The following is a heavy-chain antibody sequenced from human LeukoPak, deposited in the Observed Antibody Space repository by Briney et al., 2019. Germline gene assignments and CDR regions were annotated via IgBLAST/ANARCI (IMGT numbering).Heavy chain of an antibody. D-gene: IGHD6-19*01. Sequence: PSETLSPTCTVSGGSTSGYYWSRIRQPPGKGLEWIGDIYYSGSTNYNPPLTSRVTMSVDTSKNQFSLKLNSVTAADTAVYYCARGWDGIAVAGSFDYWGQGTLVSVSS. V-gene: IGHV4-59*01. CDR2: IYYSGST. CDR3: ARGWDGIAVAGSFDY. CDR1: GGSTSGYY. J-gene: IGHJ4*02.